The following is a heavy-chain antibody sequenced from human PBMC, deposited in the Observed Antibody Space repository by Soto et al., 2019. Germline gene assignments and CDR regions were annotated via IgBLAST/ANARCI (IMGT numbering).Heavy chain of an antibody. V-gene: IGHV5-10-1*01. Sequence: PGESLKISCKGSGYSFTSYWISWVRQMPGKGLEWMGRIDPSDSYTNYSPSFQGHVTISADKSISTAYLQRSSLKASDTAMYYCARHGADYDFWSGYPHYYGMDVWGQGTTVTVSS. CDR1: GYSFTSYW. D-gene: IGHD3-3*01. CDR3: ARHGADYDFWSGYPHYYGMDV. CDR2: IDPSDSYT. J-gene: IGHJ6*02.